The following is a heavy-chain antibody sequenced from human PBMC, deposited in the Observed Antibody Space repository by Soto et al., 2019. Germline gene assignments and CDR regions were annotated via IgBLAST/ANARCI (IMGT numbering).Heavy chain of an antibody. CDR1: GFTFGNYA. V-gene: IGHV3-23*01. CDR2: ISGGGDGT. CDR3: AKKGLGSLATYCSTGDCHYAFDI. Sequence: EVQLLESGGGLVQPGGSLRLSCAASGFTFGNYAMIWVRQAPGKGLEWVSTISGGGDGTYYADSVRGRFTISRENSRNTVYLQMNSLRAEDTAVYYCAKKGLGSLATYCSTGDCHYAFDIWGQGPMVTVSS. D-gene: IGHD2-15*01. J-gene: IGHJ3*02.